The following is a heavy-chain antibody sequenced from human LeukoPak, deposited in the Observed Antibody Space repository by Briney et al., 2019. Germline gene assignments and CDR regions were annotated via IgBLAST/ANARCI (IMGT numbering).Heavy chain of an antibody. D-gene: IGHD2-15*01. V-gene: IGHV4-38-2*02. J-gene: IGHJ5*02. CDR2: IYHSGST. Sequence: SETLSLTCTVSGSSISRGYYWGWIRQPPGKGLEWIGSIYHSGSTYYNPSLKSRVSTSVDTSKNQFSLKLTSVTAADTAIYYYVRICGIVVGTDDLQWFDPWGQGTLVIVSS. CDR1: GSSISRGYY. CDR3: VRICGIVVGTDDLQWFDP.